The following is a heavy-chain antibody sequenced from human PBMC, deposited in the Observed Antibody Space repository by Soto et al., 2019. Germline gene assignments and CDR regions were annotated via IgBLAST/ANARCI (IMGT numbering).Heavy chain of an antibody. CDR3: ARDRDYSHTDADIDY. V-gene: IGHV1-18*01. Sequence: QVQLVQSGAEVRRPGGSVRISCKTSGYNFNTYGIIWVRQAPGQGLEWMGWISGYNGYTKYAQSLEDRITLSTDMSTGTAYLELRSLRSGDTAVYFCARDRDYSHTDADIDYWGQGTLVTVSS. J-gene: IGHJ4*02. CDR2: ISGYNGYT. CDR1: GYNFNTYG. D-gene: IGHD3-16*01.